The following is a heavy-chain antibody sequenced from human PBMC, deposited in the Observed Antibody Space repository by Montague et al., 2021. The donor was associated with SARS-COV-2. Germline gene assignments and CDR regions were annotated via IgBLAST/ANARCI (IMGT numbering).Heavy chain of an antibody. CDR3: ARRSYDIVTGYSRPNWFDP. Sequence: SETLSLTCTVSGGSISSSSYYWGWLRQPPGKGLEWIGSIYYSGSTYYNPSLKSRVTISVDTSKNQFSLKLSSVTAADTAVYYCARRSYDIVTGYSRPNWFDPWGQGTLVTVSS. CDR1: GGSISSSSYY. CDR2: IYYSGST. V-gene: IGHV4-39*01. J-gene: IGHJ5*02. D-gene: IGHD3-9*01.